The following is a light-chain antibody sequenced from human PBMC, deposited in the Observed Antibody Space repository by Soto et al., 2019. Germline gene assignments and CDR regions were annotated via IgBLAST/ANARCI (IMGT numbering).Light chain of an antibody. Sequence: DIQMTQSPSSLSASVGDRVTITCQASQDISDYLNWYHQKPGKAPKFLIYHASYLETGVPSRFSGSGSGTDFTFTISSLQPEDIGTYYCQQYQSLPFTFGPGTTVDIK. J-gene: IGKJ3*01. V-gene: IGKV1-33*01. CDR2: HAS. CDR1: QDISDY. CDR3: QQYQSLPFT.